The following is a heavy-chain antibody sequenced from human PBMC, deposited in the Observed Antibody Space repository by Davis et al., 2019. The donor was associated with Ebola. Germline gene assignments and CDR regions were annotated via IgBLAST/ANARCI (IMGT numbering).Heavy chain of an antibody. CDR1: GGPFSTYG. CDR2: IIPMLGIP. V-gene: IGHV1-69*04. D-gene: IGHD5-24*01. J-gene: IGHJ4*02. CDR3: ARVGDGYNSGY. Sequence: KVSCKASGGPFSTYGISWVRQAPGQGLEWMGRIIPMLGIPNYAQKFQGRVTISADTSTSTAYMELSSLRSEDTAVYYCARVGDGYNSGYWGQGTLVTVSS.